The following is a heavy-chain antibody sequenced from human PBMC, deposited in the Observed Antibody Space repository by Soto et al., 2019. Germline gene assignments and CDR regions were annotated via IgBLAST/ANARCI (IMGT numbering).Heavy chain of an antibody. Sequence: ASVKVSCKASGYTFTGYYMHWVRQAPGQGLEWMGWINPNSGGTNYAQKFQGWVTMTGDTSISTAYMELSRLRSDDTAVYYCARDPVSSSWFGPYYGMDVWGQGTTVTVSS. CDR1: GYTFTGYY. CDR3: ARDPVSSSWFGPYYGMDV. V-gene: IGHV1-2*04. J-gene: IGHJ6*02. CDR2: INPNSGGT. D-gene: IGHD6-13*01.